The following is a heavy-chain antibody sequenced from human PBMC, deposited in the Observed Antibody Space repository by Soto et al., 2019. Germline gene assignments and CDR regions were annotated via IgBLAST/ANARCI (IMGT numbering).Heavy chain of an antibody. V-gene: IGHV4-59*08. J-gene: IGHJ6*02. CDR3: ARHGFGPLHGLVDV. D-gene: IGHD3-10*01. CDR2: IKYDGYS. CDR1: GGSITNYY. Sequence: QVQLQESGPGLVKPSETLSLTCTVSGGSITNYYCSWFRQPPGKGLEWIGYIKYDGYSAYNLSLKRRVTLSMDASKTQFSLMLESVTATDTAVYYCARHGFGPLHGLVDVWGPGTTVIVSS.